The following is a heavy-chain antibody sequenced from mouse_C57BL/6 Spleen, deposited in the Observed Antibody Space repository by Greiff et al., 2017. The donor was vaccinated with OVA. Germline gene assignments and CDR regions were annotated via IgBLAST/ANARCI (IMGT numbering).Heavy chain of an antibody. J-gene: IGHJ1*03. CDR1: GYAFSSYW. V-gene: IGHV1-80*01. CDR3: ASPITTVEYFDV. D-gene: IGHD1-1*01. Sequence: QVQLQQSGAELVKPGASVKISCKASGYAFSSYWMNWVKQRPGKGLEWIGQIYPGDGDTNYNGKFKGKATLTADKSSSTAYMQLSSLTSEDSAVYFCASPITTVEYFDVWGTGTTVTVSS. CDR2: IYPGDGDT.